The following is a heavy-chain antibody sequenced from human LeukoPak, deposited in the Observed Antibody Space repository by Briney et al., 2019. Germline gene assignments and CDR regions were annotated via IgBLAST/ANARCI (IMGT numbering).Heavy chain of an antibody. D-gene: IGHD3-3*01. V-gene: IGHV3-21*01. CDR2: ISSSSSSI. Sequence: GGSLRLSCVASRFTFNTYAVTWVRQAPGKGLEWVSSISSSSSSIYYADSVKGRFTISRDNAKNSLYLQMNSLRAEDTAVYYCARESITIFGVVTNWGQGTLVTVSS. CDR3: ARESITIFGVVTN. CDR1: RFTFNTYA. J-gene: IGHJ4*02.